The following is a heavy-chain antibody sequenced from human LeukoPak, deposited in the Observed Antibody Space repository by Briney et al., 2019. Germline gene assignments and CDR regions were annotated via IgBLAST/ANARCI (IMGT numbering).Heavy chain of an antibody. J-gene: IGHJ4*02. Sequence: PGGSLRLSCAASGFTFSSYGMSWVRQAPGKGLEWVANIKQDGSGKYYVDTVKGRFTISRDNAKNSLYLQMNSLRAEDTAVYYCARDRNTDFWSGYYTNYFDYWGQGTLVTVSS. V-gene: IGHV3-7*01. CDR1: GFTFSSYG. D-gene: IGHD3-3*01. CDR3: ARDRNTDFWSGYYTNYFDY. CDR2: IKQDGSGK.